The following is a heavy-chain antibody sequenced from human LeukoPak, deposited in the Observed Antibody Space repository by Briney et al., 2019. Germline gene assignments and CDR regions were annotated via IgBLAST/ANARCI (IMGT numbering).Heavy chain of an antibody. J-gene: IGHJ4*02. CDR3: ATMFGESSDFDH. V-gene: IGHV4-4*07. D-gene: IGHD3-10*02. Sequence: PSETLSLACVVSGGSISAYYWNWIRQPAGKGLEWIGRLHSSGETTSNPSLMSRATMSLDTSRNHFSLNLTSVTAADTAIYYCATMFGESSDFDHWGQGTLVTVSS. CDR2: LHSSGET. CDR1: GGSISAYY.